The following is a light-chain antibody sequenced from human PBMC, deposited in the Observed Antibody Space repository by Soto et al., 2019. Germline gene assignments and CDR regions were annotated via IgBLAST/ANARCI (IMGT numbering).Light chain of an antibody. J-gene: IGKJ5*01. CDR3: QHYNSYSEA. CDR1: QTISSW. CDR2: KAS. Sequence: DIQLTQSPSFLSASLGDRVTITCRASQTISSWLAWYQQKPGKAPKLLIYKASTLKSGVPSRFSGSGSGTEFTLTISSLQPDDFATYYCQHYNSYSEAFGQGTRLE. V-gene: IGKV1-5*03.